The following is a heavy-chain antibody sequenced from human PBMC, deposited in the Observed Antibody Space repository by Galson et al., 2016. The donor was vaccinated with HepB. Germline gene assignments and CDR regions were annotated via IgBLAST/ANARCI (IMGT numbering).Heavy chain of an antibody. CDR1: GYIFRTYP. CDR3: AREAERWNYLDY. CDR2: ISSDGSNE. V-gene: IGHV3-30*04. D-gene: IGHD5-24*01. J-gene: IGHJ4*02. Sequence: SLRLSCAASGYIFRTYPMHWVRQAPGKGLEWVAVISSDGSNEWYADSVKGRFTISRDNSQNTLSPQMSSLRPEDTAAYYCAREAERWNYLDYWGQGALVTVSS.